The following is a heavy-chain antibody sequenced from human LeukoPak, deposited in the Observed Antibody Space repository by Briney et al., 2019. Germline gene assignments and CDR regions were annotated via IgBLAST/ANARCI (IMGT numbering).Heavy chain of an antibody. D-gene: IGHD3-22*01. CDR2: ISGSGRST. CDR1: GFTYSNYA. Sequence: PGGSLRLSCAASGFTYSNYAMNWVRQAPGKGLEWVSVISGSGRSTYYADSVKGRFTISRDKSKNSLYLQMNSLRVEDTAIYYCAKHSHDGSASYYEVQLDYWGQGTLVTVSS. CDR3: AKHSHDGSASYYEVQLDY. V-gene: IGHV3-23*01. J-gene: IGHJ4*02.